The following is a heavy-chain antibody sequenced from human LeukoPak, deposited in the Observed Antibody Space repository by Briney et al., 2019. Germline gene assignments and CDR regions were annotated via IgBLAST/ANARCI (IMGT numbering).Heavy chain of an antibody. CDR3: ARDRGARGRGLA. D-gene: IGHD3-10*01. J-gene: IGHJ5*02. V-gene: IGHV3-21*01. CDR2: ICPSSGDI. CDR1: GFTFRIYS. Sequence: GGPLRLSCAASGFTFRIYSMNWVRQAPGTGLEWVSSICPSSGDIYYADSVKGRLTRSRNNDKNSLYLQMNSLRAEDTAVYYCARDRGARGRGLAWGQGTQVTVSS.